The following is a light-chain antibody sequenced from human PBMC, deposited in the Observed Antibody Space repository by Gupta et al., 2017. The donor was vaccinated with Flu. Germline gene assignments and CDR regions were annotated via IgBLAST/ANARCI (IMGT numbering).Light chain of an antibody. CDR2: SAS. CDR3: HQYYSYPLT. J-gene: IGKJ4*01. Sequence: AIRMTQSPSSFSASAGDRVTITCRASQGISSYLGWYQQKPGKAPKLLIYSASTLQSGVPSRFSASGSGTDFTLTISSLQSEDFATYYCHQYYSYPLTFGGGTKVEIK. V-gene: IGKV1-8*01. CDR1: QGISSY.